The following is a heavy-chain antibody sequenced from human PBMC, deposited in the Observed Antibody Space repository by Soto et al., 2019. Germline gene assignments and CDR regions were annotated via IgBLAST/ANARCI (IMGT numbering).Heavy chain of an antibody. CDR1: GYNFNNYW. D-gene: IGHD5-12*01. Sequence: PGESLKLSCKGSGYNFNNYWIGWVRQMPGKGLEWLGIIFPGDSDTKYSPSFQGQVIISADKSIRTAYLQWSSLKASDTAIYYCARQSGMDVWGQGTTVTVSS. V-gene: IGHV5-51*01. CDR3: ARQSGMDV. CDR2: IFPGDSDT. J-gene: IGHJ6*02.